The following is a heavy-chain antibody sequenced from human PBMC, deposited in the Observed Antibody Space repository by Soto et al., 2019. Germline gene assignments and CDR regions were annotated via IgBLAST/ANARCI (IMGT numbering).Heavy chain of an antibody. D-gene: IGHD1-1*01. Sequence: SETLSLTCAVSSGSISSSNWWSWVRQPPGKGLEWVGEIYHSGSTNYNPSLKSRVTISVDKSKNQFSLKLSSVTAADTAVYYCARQGNGNYYYYYMDVWGKGTTVTVSS. CDR3: ARQGNGNYYYYYMDV. CDR1: SGSISSSNW. V-gene: IGHV4-4*02. J-gene: IGHJ6*03. CDR2: IYHSGST.